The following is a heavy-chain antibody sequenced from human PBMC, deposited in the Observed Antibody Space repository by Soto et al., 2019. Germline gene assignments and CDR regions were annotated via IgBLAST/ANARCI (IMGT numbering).Heavy chain of an antibody. V-gene: IGHV5-51*01. CDR1: GYSFTSYW. CDR2: IYPGDSDT. Sequence: GESLKISCKGSGYSFTSYWIGWVRQMPGKGLEWMGIIYPGDSDTRYSPSFQGQVTISADKSISTAYLQWSSRKASDTAMYYCARSGAGKQLVGWWFDPWGQGTLVTVSS. D-gene: IGHD6-6*01. CDR3: ARSGAGKQLVGWWFDP. J-gene: IGHJ5*02.